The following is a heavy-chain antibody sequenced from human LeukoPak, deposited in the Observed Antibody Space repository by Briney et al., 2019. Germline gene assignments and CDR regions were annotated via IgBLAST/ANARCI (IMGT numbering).Heavy chain of an antibody. J-gene: IGHJ5*02. Sequence: SVKVSCKASGYTFTSYGISRVRQAPGQGLEWLGGIMPLFGTAGYAQKFQGRVTIAKDESTRTVYLELTSLTSDDTAVYYCARDVHGDYGSGWFDPWGQGTLVSVSS. CDR3: ARDVHGDYGSGWFDP. CDR1: GYTFTSYG. D-gene: IGHD4-17*01. CDR2: IMPLFGTA. V-gene: IGHV1-69*05.